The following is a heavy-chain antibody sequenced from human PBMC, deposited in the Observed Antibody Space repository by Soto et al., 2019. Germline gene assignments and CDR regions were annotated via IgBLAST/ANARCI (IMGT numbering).Heavy chain of an antibody. D-gene: IGHD1-26*01. CDR2: IYWEDDA. V-gene: IGHV2-5*02. CDR3: AHSRNLITEDAQVGDFDY. J-gene: IGHJ4*02. CDR1: GFSLTTDGEG. Sequence: QITLKESGPTLVKSTQTLTLTCTFSGFSLTTDGEGVGWVRQSPGEALEWLALIYWEDDARYSPSLRTSLTITKDISRNQVVLVMTSMEPVDTGTYFCAHSRNLITEDAQVGDFDYWGQGT.